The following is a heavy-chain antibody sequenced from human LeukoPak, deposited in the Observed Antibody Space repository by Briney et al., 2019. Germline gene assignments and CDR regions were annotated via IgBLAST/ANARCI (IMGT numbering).Heavy chain of an antibody. D-gene: IGHD1-14*01. J-gene: IGHJ6*02. Sequence: GSLRLSCAASGFTVSSNYMNWVRQAPGKGLEWVSVISGSGGTTYYADSVKGRFTISRDSSKNTLYLQMNSLRAEDTAVYYCAKVSGGGLYYDGMDVWGQGTTVTVSS. V-gene: IGHV3-23*01. CDR1: GFTVSSNY. CDR3: AKVSGGGLYYDGMDV. CDR2: ISGSGGTT.